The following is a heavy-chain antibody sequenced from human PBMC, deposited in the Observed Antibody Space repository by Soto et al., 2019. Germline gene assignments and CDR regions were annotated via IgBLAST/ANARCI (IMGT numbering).Heavy chain of an antibody. D-gene: IGHD6-13*01. V-gene: IGHV1-8*01. J-gene: IGHJ5*02. CDR3: ARERSAAGTGWFDP. CDR1: AYTFTSYN. CDR2: MNPNSGNT. Sequence: ASVKTSCEGAAYTFTSYNIDCVGQATGQGLEWMGWMNPNSGNTGYAQKFQGRVTMTRNTSISTAYMELSSLRSEDTAVYYCARERSAAGTGWFDPWGQGTLVTVSS.